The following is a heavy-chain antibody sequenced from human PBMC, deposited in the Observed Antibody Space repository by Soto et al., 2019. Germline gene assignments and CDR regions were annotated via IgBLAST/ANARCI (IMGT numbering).Heavy chain of an antibody. CDR1: GYTCTSYG. J-gene: IGHJ4*02. CDR3: ARGRGYSYDPPAFDY. D-gene: IGHD5-18*01. Sequence: ASVKVSCKSSGYTCTSYGISWVRQAPGQGLEWLGWISGYNGNTNYAQSLQGRVTMTTDTSTSTAYMQLRSLRSDDTAMYYCARGRGYSYDPPAFDYWGQGTLVTVSS. CDR2: ISGYNGNT. V-gene: IGHV1-18*01.